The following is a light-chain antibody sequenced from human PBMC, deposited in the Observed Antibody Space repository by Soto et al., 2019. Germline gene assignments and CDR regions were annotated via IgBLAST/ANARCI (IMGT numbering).Light chain of an antibody. CDR1: QSVSSSY. CDR2: GAS. Sequence: ESVLTQSPGTLSLSPGEKATLSCRASQSVSSSYLAWYQQKPGQAPRLLIYGASSRATGIPDRFSGSGSGTDFTLTVSRLEPEVFAVYYCRQFGSSSWTFGQG. J-gene: IGKJ1*01. CDR3: RQFGSSSWT. V-gene: IGKV3-20*01.